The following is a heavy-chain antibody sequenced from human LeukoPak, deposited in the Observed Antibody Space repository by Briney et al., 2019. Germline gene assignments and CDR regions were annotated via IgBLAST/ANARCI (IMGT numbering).Heavy chain of an antibody. CDR1: GGSISSSSYY. J-gene: IGHJ4*02. Sequence: KPSETLSLTCTVSGGSISSSSYYWGWIRQPPGKGLEWIGYIYYSGSTNYNPSLKSRVTISVDTSKNQFSLRLSSVTAADTAVYYWSRGDSSGYYWARYYFDYWGQGALVTVSS. D-gene: IGHD3-22*01. CDR2: IYYSGST. V-gene: IGHV4-61*05. CDR3: SRGDSSGYYWARYYFDY.